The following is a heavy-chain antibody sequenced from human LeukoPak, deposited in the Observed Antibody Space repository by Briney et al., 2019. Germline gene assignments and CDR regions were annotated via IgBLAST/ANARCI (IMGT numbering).Heavy chain of an antibody. CDR2: IYYSGST. CDR1: GGSISSYY. CDR3: ARVGVVRGSLYFDY. J-gene: IGHJ4*02. V-gene: IGHV4-59*01. D-gene: IGHD3-10*01. Sequence: SETLSLTRTVSGGSISSYYWSWIRQPPGKGLEWIGYIYYSGSTNYNPSLESRVTISVDTSKNQFSLKLSSVTAADTAVYYCARVGVVRGSLYFDYWGQGTLVTVSS.